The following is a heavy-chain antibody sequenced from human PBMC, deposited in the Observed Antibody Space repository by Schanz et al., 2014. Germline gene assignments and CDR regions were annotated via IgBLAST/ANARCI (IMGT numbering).Heavy chain of an antibody. CDR3: VRAGQDFEYSSLSPIWYFDL. Sequence: QVQLVQSGSELKKPGASVKVSCKASGYTFDSYGINWVRQAPQQGLEWMGRISAHNGYRDYAQKFQGRVTISTDTSTSTAYVEVRGLRSDDTAVYYCVRAGQDFEYSSLSPIWYFDLWGRGTLVTVSS. J-gene: IGHJ2*01. D-gene: IGHD6-6*01. V-gene: IGHV1-18*01. CDR2: ISAHNGYR. CDR1: GYTFDSYG.